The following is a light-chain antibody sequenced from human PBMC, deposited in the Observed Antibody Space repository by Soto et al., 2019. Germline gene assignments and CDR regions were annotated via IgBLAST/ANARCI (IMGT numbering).Light chain of an antibody. CDR3: QQYYSTPFT. J-gene: IGKJ3*01. CDR2: WAS. CDR1: QSVLYSSNNKNY. Sequence: DIVMTQSPDSLAVSLGERATINCKSSQSVLYSSNNKNYLAWYQQKPGQPPKLLIYWASTRESGVPDRFSGSGSGTDFTHTISSLQAEDVAVYYCQQYYSTPFTFSPGTKVDIK. V-gene: IGKV4-1*01.